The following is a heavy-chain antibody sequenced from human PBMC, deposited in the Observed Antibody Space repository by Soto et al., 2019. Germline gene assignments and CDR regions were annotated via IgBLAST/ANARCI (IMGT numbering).Heavy chain of an antibody. CDR1: GGSISSGGYY. J-gene: IGHJ4*02. CDR2: IYYSGST. CDR3: AREQSSRLIFDY. Sequence: QVQLQESGPGLVKPSQTLSLTCTVSGGSISSGGYYWSWIRQHPGKGLEWIGYIYYSGSTYYNPSLKRRXXIXVXXSKNQFSLKLCSVTAADTAVYYCAREQSSRLIFDYWGQGTLVTVSS. D-gene: IGHD6-6*01. V-gene: IGHV4-31*03.